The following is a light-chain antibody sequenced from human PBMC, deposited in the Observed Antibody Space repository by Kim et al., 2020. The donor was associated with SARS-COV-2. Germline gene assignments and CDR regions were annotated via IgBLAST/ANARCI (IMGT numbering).Light chain of an antibody. CDR1: QSASIH. CDR3: QQYSSWPLT. CDR2: GAS. J-gene: IGKJ4*01. V-gene: IGKV3-15*01. Sequence: GPPRKRPTLSCRASQSASIHLAWYQQKRGQAPRLLIYGASTRATGIPARFSGSGSGTEFTLTISSLQSEDFAVYYCQQYSSWPLTFGGGTKVDIK.